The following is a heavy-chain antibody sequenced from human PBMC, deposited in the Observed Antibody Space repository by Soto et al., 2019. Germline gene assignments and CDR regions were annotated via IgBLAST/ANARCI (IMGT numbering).Heavy chain of an antibody. Sequence: GASVKVSCKASGYTFTSYGISWVRQAPGQGLEWMGWISAYNGNTNYAQKLQGRVTMTTDPSTSTAYMELRSLRSDDTAVYYCARGWRDIVAPGAALYDGMDVWGQGTTVTVSS. V-gene: IGHV1-18*01. CDR2: ISAYNGNT. D-gene: IGHD5-12*01. CDR3: ARGWRDIVAPGAALYDGMDV. J-gene: IGHJ6*02. CDR1: GYTFTSYG.